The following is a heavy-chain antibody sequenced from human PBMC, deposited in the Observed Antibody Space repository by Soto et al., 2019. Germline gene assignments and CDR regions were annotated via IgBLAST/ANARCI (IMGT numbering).Heavy chain of an antibody. CDR2: INPSGGST. CDR1: GYTFTSYY. D-gene: IGHD4-17*01. CDR3: ARDPGDYGDEGAFDI. Sequence: QVQLVQSGAEVKKPGASVKVSCKASGYTFTSYYMHWVRQAPGQGLEWMGIINPSGGSTSYVQKFQGRVTMTRDTSTSTVYMELSSLRSEDTAVYYCARDPGDYGDEGAFDIWGQGTMVTVSS. J-gene: IGHJ3*02. V-gene: IGHV1-46*03.